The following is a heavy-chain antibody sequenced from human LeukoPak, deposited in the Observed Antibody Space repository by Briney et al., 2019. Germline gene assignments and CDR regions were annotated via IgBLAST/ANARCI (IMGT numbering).Heavy chain of an antibody. Sequence: ASVKVSCKASGFTLTNFDINWVRQATGQGLEWMGWMNSNTGNTGYAQEFQGRVTMTRDTSIGTAYMELTNLRSEDTVVYYCARGRRGSSGPWSWYLDLWGRGTLVTASS. CDR3: ARGRRGSSGPWSWYLDL. CDR1: GFTLTNFD. CDR2: MNSNTGNT. J-gene: IGHJ2*01. D-gene: IGHD3-22*01. V-gene: IGHV1-8*01.